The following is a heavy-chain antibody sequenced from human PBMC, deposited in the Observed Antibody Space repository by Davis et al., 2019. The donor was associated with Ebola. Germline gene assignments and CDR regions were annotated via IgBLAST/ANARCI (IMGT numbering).Heavy chain of an antibody. CDR2: ISAAGSNT. V-gene: IGHV3-23*01. CDR1: GFTFSSYA. J-gene: IGHJ4*02. Sequence: PGGSLRLSCAVSGFTFSSYAMSWVRQAPGKGLEWVSSISAAGSNTQYADSVKGRFTISRDKSKNTLYLQVNTLRVEDTAVYFCAKQGGNWGSDDYWGQGTLVTVSS. CDR3: AKQGGNWGSDDY. D-gene: IGHD7-27*01.